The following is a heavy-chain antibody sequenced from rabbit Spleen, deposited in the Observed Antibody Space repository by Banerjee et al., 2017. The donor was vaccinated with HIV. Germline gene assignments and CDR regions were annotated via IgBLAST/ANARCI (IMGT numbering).Heavy chain of an antibody. D-gene: IGHD1-1*01. Sequence: QEQLEESGGGLVKPGASLTLTCTASGVSFSSNHYMCWVRQAPGKGLEWIGYIDTGSTGRNYASWAKGRFTISKASSTTVTLQVTSLTAADTATYFCARVDSSNGADLTRLDLWGQGTLVTVS. CDR2: IDTGSTGR. J-gene: IGHJ3*01. CDR3: ARVDSSNGADLTRLDL. CDR1: GVSFSSNHY. V-gene: IGHV1S45*01.